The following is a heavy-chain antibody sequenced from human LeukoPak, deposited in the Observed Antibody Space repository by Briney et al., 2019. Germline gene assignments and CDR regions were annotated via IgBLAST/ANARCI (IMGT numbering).Heavy chain of an antibody. CDR1: GGSISSYC. CDR2: VYPSGST. V-gene: IGHV4-4*07. J-gene: IGHJ4*02. Sequence: PSETLSLTCTVSGGSISSYCWSWIRQPAGKGLEWIGRVYPSGSTNYNPSLKSRVTISIDKSKNQFSLKLTSVTAADTAVYYCARDRSGYSEYYFDYWGQGTLVTASS. D-gene: IGHD5-12*01. CDR3: ARDRSGYSEYYFDY.